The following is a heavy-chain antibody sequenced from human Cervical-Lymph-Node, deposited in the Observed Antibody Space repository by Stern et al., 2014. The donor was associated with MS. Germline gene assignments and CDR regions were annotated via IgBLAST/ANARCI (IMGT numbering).Heavy chain of an antibody. Sequence: VQLVESGGGVGPPGRSLRLSCAASGFTFSRDAMHWVRQAPGQGLEWMATTSLDGSDKHYADSVKGRFTISRDNYKNVLFLQMNSLRADDTAVYYCARDIGPEGATFNYWGQGTLVSVSS. CDR3: ARDIGPEGATFNY. CDR2: TSLDGSDK. J-gene: IGHJ4*02. CDR1: GFTFSRDA. D-gene: IGHD1-26*01. V-gene: IGHV3-30*01.